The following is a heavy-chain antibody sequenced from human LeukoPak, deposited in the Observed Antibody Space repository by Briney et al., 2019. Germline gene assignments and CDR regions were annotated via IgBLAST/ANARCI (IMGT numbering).Heavy chain of an antibody. CDR3: ASYSGSYYVWFDP. V-gene: IGHV1-69*01. CDR2: ITPIFGTA. D-gene: IGHD1-26*01. CDR1: GGTFSSYA. Sequence: SVKVSCKASGGTFSSYAISWVRQAPGQGLEWMGGITPIFGTANYAQKFRGRVTITADESTSTAYMELSSLRSEDTAVYYCASYSGSYYVWFDPWGQGTLVTVSS. J-gene: IGHJ5*02.